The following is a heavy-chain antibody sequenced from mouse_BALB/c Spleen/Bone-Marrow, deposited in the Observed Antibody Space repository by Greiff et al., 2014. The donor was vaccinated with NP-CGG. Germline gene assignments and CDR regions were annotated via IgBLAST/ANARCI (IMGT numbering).Heavy chain of an antibody. CDR3: ARERTGFDY. CDR1: GFTFSYFG. V-gene: IGHV5-17*02. CDR2: ISSGSSII. J-gene: IGHJ2*01. Sequence: EVNVVESGGGLVQPGGSRKLSCAASGFTFSYFGMHWVRQAPEKGLEWVAYISSGSSIIYYADTVKGRFTISRDNPKNTLFLQMTSLRSEDTAMYYCARERTGFDYWGQGTTLTVSS. D-gene: IGHD4-1*01.